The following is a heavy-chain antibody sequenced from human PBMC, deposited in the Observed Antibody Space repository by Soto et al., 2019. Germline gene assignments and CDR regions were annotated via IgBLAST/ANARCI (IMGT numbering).Heavy chain of an antibody. CDR1: GGSISSGGYS. Sequence: PSETLSLTCGVSGGSISSGGYSWSWIRQPPGKGLEWIGYIYYSGSTNYNPSLKSRVTISVDTSKNQFSLKLSSVTAADTAVYYCARVKRGYSYGNYFDYWGQGTLVTVSS. V-gene: IGHV4-61*08. D-gene: IGHD5-18*01. CDR3: ARVKRGYSYGNYFDY. CDR2: IYYSGST. J-gene: IGHJ4*02.